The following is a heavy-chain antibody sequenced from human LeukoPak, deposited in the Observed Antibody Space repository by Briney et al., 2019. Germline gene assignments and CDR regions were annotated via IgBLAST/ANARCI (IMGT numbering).Heavy chain of an antibody. Sequence: SVKVSCKASEGTFSSYAISWVRQAPGQGLEWMGRIIPILGIANYAQKFQGRVTFTADKSTSTAYMELRSLRSEDTAVYYCARGIFRKSIAATNWLDAWGRGSLVTVSS. CDR1: EGTFSSYA. V-gene: IGHV1-69*04. J-gene: IGHJ5*02. D-gene: IGHD6-6*01. CDR2: IIPILGIA. CDR3: ARGIFRKSIAATNWLDA.